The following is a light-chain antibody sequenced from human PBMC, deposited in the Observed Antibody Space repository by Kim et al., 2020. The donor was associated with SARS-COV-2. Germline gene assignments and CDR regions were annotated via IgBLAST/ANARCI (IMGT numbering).Light chain of an antibody. V-gene: IGKV1-39*01. CDR2: GAS. CDR1: QIISTY. J-gene: IGKJ2*01. CDR3: QQGYCT. Sequence: DIQMTQSPSSLSASVGDRVTITCRASQIISTYLNWYQQKPGKAPKLLIYGASNLPSGVPSRFSGSGSVTDFTLTISTLQPEDFGTYDCQQGYCTFGQGTKVDFK.